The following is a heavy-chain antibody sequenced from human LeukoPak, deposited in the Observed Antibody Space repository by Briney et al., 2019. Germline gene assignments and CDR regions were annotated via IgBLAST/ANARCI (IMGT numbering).Heavy chain of an antibody. CDR1: GFTFSNFN. D-gene: IGHD1-26*01. V-gene: IGHV3-21*01. CDR3: ASASLSGSLLPRDY. J-gene: IGHJ4*02. Sequence: PGGSLRLSCAASGFTFSNFNMNWVRQAPGKGLEWVSTISIGSTRILYADSVKGRFTISRDNAKNSMYLQMNSLRAEGTAVYYCASASLSGSLLPRDYWGQGTLVTVFS. CDR2: ISIGSTRI.